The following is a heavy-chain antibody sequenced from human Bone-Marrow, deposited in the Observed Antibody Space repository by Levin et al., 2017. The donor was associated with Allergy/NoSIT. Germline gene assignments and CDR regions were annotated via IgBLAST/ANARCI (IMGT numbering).Heavy chain of an antibody. J-gene: IGHJ4*02. CDR1: GFTFSSYA. CDR2: IIYTGVST. Sequence: ETLSLTCAASGFTFSSYAMSWVRQAPGKGLEWVSGIIYTGVSTYYADSVKGRFTISRDNSKNTLSLQMNSLRGEDTAVYFCARGQTATLQAFHFWGQGTLVTVSS. D-gene: IGHD1-7*01. V-gene: IGHV3-23*01. CDR3: ARGQTATLQAFHF.